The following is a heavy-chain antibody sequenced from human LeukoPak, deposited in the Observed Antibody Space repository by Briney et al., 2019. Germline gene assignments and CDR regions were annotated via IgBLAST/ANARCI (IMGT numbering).Heavy chain of an antibody. V-gene: IGHV1-18*01. CDR2: ISAYSGNT. Sequence: ASVKVSCKASGYTFSGYGFSWVRQAPGQGLEWMGWISAYSGNTKYAQKYQARVTLTTDTSTSTAYMELGSLRSDDTAVYYCARGGGSYGDYSLWLGYWGQGTLVTVSS. J-gene: IGHJ4*02. CDR1: GYTFSGYG. CDR3: ARGGGSYGDYSLWLGY. D-gene: IGHD4-17*01.